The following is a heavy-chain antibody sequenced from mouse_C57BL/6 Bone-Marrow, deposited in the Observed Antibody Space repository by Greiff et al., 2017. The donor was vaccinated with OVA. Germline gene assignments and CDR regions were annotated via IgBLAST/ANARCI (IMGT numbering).Heavy chain of an antibody. V-gene: IGHV1-55*01. J-gene: IGHJ3*01. Sequence: QVQLQQPGAELVKPGASVKMSCKASGYTFTSYWITWVKQRPGQGLEWIGDIYPGSGSTNYNEKFKSKATLTVDTSSSTAYMQLSSLTSEDSAVYYCAREYGSSYGDAYWGQGTLVTVSA. CDR2: IYPGSGST. CDR1: GYTFTSYW. CDR3: AREYGSSYGDAY. D-gene: IGHD1-1*01.